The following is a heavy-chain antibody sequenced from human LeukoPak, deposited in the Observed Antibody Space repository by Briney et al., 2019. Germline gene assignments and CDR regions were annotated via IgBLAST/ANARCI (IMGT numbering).Heavy chain of an antibody. J-gene: IGHJ4*02. CDR2: TSGDGGST. Sequence: GQSMTPSCAPSGPTSDVYAMHWVRQAPGKGMEWVSLTSGDGGSTYYEDYVKGRFTISRDNSKNSLYLQMNSLRTEDTALYYCAKTLVGELSLIVGYWGQGTLVTVSS. CDR1: GPTSDVYA. D-gene: IGHD3-16*02. V-gene: IGHV3-43*02. CDR3: AKTLVGELSLIVGY.